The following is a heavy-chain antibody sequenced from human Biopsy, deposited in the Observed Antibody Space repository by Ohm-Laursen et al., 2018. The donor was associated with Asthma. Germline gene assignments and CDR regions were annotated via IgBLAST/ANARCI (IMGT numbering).Heavy chain of an antibody. CDR3: ARGPEWSGLDI. V-gene: IGHV4-34*01. Sequence: TLSLTCSMYGLSSSGYYWTWIRQPPGKGLEWIGESDHRGNTNINPTLKSRVTISKDKSVNEFSLKMRSVTAADTAIYYCARGPEWSGLDIWGQGTTVTVSS. CDR1: GLSSSGYY. J-gene: IGHJ6*02. CDR2: SDHRGNT. D-gene: IGHD3-3*01.